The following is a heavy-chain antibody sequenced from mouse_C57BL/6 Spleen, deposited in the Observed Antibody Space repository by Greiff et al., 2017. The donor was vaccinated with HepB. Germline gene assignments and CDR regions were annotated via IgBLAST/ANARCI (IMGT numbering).Heavy chain of an antibody. CDR3: ARWGGYDYGGGDYAMDY. CDR1: GFNIKNTY. Sequence: EVQLQQSVAELVRPGASVKLSCTASGFNIKNTYMHWVKQRPEQGLEWIGRIDPANGNTKYAPKFQGKATITADTSSNTAYLQLSSLTSEDTAIYYCARWGGYDYGGGDYAMDYWGQGTSVTVSS. J-gene: IGHJ4*01. V-gene: IGHV14-3*01. CDR2: IDPANGNT. D-gene: IGHD2-4*01.